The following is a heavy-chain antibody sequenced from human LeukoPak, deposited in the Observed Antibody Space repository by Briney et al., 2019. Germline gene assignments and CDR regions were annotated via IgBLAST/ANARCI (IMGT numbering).Heavy chain of an antibody. J-gene: IGHJ4*02. CDR3: ARDLASSTDY. V-gene: IGHV3-74*01. D-gene: IGHD5/OR15-5a*01. CDR2: TNSDGSTT. CDR1: GFTFSSSW. Sequence: PGGPLRLSCAASGFTFSSSWMHWVRQGPGKGLVWVSCTNSDGSTTSYADSVKGRFTISRDNAKNTLYLQMNSLRAEDTAVYYCARDLASSTDYWGQGTLVTVFS.